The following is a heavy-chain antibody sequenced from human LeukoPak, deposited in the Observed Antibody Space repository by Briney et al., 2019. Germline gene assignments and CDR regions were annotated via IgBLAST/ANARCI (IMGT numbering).Heavy chain of an antibody. CDR3: ARDRLGYSSEFDY. D-gene: IGHD6-25*01. J-gene: IGHJ4*02. CDR1: GYTFTSYG. V-gene: IGHV1-18*01. Sequence: ASVKVSCKASGYTFTSYGISWLRQAPGQGLEWMGWISAYNGNTNYAQKLQGRVSMTTDTSTHIAYMGLRSLRSDDTAVYYCARDRLGYSSEFDYWGQGTLVTVSS. CDR2: ISAYNGNT.